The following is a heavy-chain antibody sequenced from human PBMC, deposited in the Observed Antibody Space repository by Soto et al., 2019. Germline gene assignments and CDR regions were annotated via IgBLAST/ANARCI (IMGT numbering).Heavy chain of an antibody. J-gene: IGHJ6*03. D-gene: IGHD3-16*01. Sequence: SETLSLTCAVYGGSFSGYYWSWIRQPPGKGLEWIGEINHSGSTNYNPSLKSRVTISVDTSKNQFSLKLSSVTAADTAVYYCARVRGTDYIWGSYIYYYMDVWGKGTTVT. CDR3: ARVRGTDYIWGSYIYYYMDV. CDR2: INHSGST. V-gene: IGHV4-34*01. CDR1: GGSFSGYY.